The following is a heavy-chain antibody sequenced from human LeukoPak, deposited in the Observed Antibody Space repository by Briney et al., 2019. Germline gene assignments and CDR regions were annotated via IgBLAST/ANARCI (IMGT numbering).Heavy chain of an antibody. CDR3: AKGPSFGSSWFFDY. CDR1: GFTFSSFA. D-gene: IGHD6-13*01. V-gene: IGHV3-23*01. Sequence: GGSLRLSCAASGFTFSSFAMSWVRQAPGKGLEWVSSIYGGGGSTYYADSVKGRFTISRDNSKNSLYLQMKSLRAEDTAVYYCAKGPSFGSSWFFDYWGQGTLVTVSS. CDR2: IYGGGGST. J-gene: IGHJ4*02.